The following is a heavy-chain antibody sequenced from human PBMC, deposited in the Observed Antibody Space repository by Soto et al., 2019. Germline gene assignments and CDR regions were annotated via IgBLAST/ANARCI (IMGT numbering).Heavy chain of an antibody. CDR3: ARGWWFGDMEYWFDP. CDR2: IYYSGST. J-gene: IGHJ5*02. V-gene: IGHV4-59*01. CDR1: GGSISSYY. D-gene: IGHD3-10*01. Sequence: SETLSLTCTVSGGSISSYYWSWIRQPPGKGLEWNGYIYYSGSTNYNPSLKSRVTISVDTSKNQFSLKLSSVTAADTAVYYCARGWWFGDMEYWFDPWGQGTLVTVPQ.